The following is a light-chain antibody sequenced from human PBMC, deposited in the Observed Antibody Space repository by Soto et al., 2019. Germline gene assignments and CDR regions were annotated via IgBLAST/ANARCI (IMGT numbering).Light chain of an antibody. CDR2: EVS. Sequence: QSALTQPASVSGSPGQSITISCTGTSSDVGSYNLVSWYQHHPGKAPKLLIYEVSKRPSGVSNRFSGSKSGNTASLTVSGLQTADEAHYFRCSYVGSGTLIFGGGTQLTVL. J-gene: IGLJ2*01. CDR3: CSYVGSGTLI. V-gene: IGLV2-23*02. CDR1: SSDVGSYNL.